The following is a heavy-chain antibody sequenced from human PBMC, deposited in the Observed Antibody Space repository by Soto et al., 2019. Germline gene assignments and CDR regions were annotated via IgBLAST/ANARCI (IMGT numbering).Heavy chain of an antibody. CDR2: IKNDGSST. CDR1: GFTFCRYW. J-gene: IGHJ4*02. D-gene: IGHD5-18*01. CDR3: ATEGNTAMVN. V-gene: IGHV3-74*01. Sequence: PGGSLRLSCAASGFTFCRYWMHWVRQAPGKGLVWVSRIKNDGSSTSYADSVKGRFTISRDNAKNTLYLQMNSLRAEDTAVYYCATEGNTAMVNWGQGTLVTVSS.